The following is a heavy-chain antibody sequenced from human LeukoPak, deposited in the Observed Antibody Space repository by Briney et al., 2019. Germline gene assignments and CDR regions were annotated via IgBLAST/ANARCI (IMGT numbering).Heavy chain of an antibody. V-gene: IGHV3-74*01. J-gene: IGHJ4*02. Sequence: PGGSLRLSCAASGFTFSSYWMHWVRQAPGKGLVWVSRINSDGGSTSYADSVKCRFTISRDNAKNTLYLQMNSLRAEDTAVYYCAHLLFSPYCGGDCYAATSDYWGQGTLVTVSS. CDR3: AHLLFSPYCGGDCYAATSDY. D-gene: IGHD2-21*02. CDR1: GFTFSSYW. CDR2: INSDGGST.